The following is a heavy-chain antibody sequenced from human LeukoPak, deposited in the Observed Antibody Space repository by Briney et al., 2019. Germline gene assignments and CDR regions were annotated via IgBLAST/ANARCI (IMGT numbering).Heavy chain of an antibody. J-gene: IGHJ4*02. D-gene: IGHD6-13*01. Sequence: AGGSLRLSCAASGFTFSSYWMSWVRQAPGKGLEWVANIKQDGSEKYYVDSVKGRFTISRDNAKNSLYLQMNSLRAEDTAVYYCAREYSSNGPVLDYWGQGTLVTVSS. CDR1: GFTFSSYW. CDR2: IKQDGSEK. V-gene: IGHV3-7*01. CDR3: AREYSSNGPVLDY.